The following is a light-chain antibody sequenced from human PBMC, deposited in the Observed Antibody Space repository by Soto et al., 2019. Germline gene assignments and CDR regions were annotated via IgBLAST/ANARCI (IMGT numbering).Light chain of an antibody. CDR3: LQDYSEPRT. CDR1: QGIRND. V-gene: IGKV1-6*01. CDR2: AAS. J-gene: IGKJ1*01. Sequence: PFTKPPSTLSASLGASLTLTCRASQGIRNDLGWYQQKPGKAPKLLIYAASSLQSGVPSRFSGSGAGTDFTLTISSLQPEDFATYYCLQDYSEPRTFGQGTKVDIK.